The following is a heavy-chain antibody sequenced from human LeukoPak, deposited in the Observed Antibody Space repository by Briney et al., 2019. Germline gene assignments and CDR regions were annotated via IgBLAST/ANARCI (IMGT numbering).Heavy chain of an antibody. D-gene: IGHD3-10*01. CDR1: GGSFSGYY. CDR3: ARTLFTMVRASNWFDP. Sequence: PSETLSLTCAVYGGSFSGYYWSWIRQPPGKGLEWIGEINHSGSTNYNPSLKSRVTISVDTSKNQFSLKLSSVTAADTAVYYCARTLFTMVRASNWFDPWGQGTLVTVSS. J-gene: IGHJ5*02. V-gene: IGHV4-34*01. CDR2: INHSGST.